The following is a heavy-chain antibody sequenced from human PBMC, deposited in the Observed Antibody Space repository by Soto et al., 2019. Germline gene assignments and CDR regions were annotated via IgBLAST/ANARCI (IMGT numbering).Heavy chain of an antibody. D-gene: IGHD4-17*01. Sequence: QVQLQESGPGLVKPSETLSLTCTVSGGSISSYYWSWIRQPPGKGLEWIGYIYYSGSTNYNPSLKSRVPISVDTSKNQFSLKLSSVTAADTAGYYCARRDTGYGDYFSHWYFDLWGRGTLVTVSS. V-gene: IGHV4-59*08. CDR3: ARRDTGYGDYFSHWYFDL. CDR2: IYYSGST. J-gene: IGHJ2*01. CDR1: GGSISSYY.